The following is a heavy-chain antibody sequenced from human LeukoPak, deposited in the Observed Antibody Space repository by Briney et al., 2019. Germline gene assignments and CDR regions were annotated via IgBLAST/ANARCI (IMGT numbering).Heavy chain of an antibody. CDR2: IWFDGKNE. CDR1: GFTFSSYG. Sequence: WGSLRLSCAASGFTFSSYGMHWVRQAPGKGLEWVADIWFDGKNEHFADSVKGRFTISRDNSKNTMYLQINSLRAEDTAVYYCARDRHCANGVCHSPPGMDVWGQGTTVTVSS. D-gene: IGHD2-8*01. CDR3: ARDRHCANGVCHSPPGMDV. V-gene: IGHV3-33*01. J-gene: IGHJ6*02.